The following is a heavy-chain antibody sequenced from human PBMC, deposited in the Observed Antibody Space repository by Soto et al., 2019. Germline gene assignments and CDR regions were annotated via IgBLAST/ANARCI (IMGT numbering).Heavy chain of an antibody. J-gene: IGHJ4*02. CDR3: AKGGWYTSSSRSDC. V-gene: IGHV3-30*18. Sequence: QVQLVESGGGVVQPGTSLRLSCSASGFTLSGVDMHWVRQAPGKGLEWVAVMSYDGRNQYYADSVKGRFTVSRDSSKSTLYLQKNRLRTEDAAVYYCAKGGWYTSSSRSDCWGQGTLVTVSS. CDR2: MSYDGRNQ. D-gene: IGHD6-6*01. CDR1: GFTLSGVD.